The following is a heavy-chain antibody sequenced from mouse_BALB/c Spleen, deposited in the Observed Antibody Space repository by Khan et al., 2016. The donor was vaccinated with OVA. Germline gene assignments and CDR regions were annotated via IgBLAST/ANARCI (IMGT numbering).Heavy chain of an antibody. D-gene: IGHD2-10*01. CDR1: GYTFTNYG. V-gene: IGHV9-3-1*01. CDR3: ARPPYFAYVMGY. J-gene: IGHJ4*01. CDR2: INTYTGEP. Sequence: QIQLVQSGPELKKPGETVKISCKASGYTFTNYGMNWVKQAPGRGLKWMGWINTYTGEPTYADDFKGRFVFSLATSASTAYLQINNLKNEDTATYFCARPPYFAYVMGYWSQGTSDTVSS.